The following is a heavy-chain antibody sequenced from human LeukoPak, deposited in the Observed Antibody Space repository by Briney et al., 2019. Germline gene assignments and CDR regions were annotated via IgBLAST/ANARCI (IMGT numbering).Heavy chain of an antibody. J-gene: IGHJ4*02. CDR1: GFTFSSYA. CDR3: AKDRGYSSGWYDY. Sequence: PGGSLRLACAASGFTFSSYAMSWVRQAPGKGLEWVSAISGSGGSTYYADSVKGRFTISRDNSKNTLYLQMNSLRAEDTAVYYCAKDRGYSSGWYDYWGQGTLVTVSS. V-gene: IGHV3-23*01. CDR2: ISGSGGST. D-gene: IGHD6-19*01.